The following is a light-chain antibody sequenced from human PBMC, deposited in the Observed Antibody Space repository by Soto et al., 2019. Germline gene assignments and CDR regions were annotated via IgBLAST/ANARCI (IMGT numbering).Light chain of an antibody. CDR2: EVS. J-gene: IGLJ1*01. V-gene: IGLV2-18*01. CDR1: SSDVGSYNR. Sequence: QSALTQPPSVSGSPGQSVTISCTGTSSDVGSYNRVSWYQQPPGAVPKLMIYEVSNRPSGVPDRFSGSKSGNTASLTISGLQAEDEADYYCCLYTGSSTYVFGTGTKVTVL. CDR3: CLYTGSSTYV.